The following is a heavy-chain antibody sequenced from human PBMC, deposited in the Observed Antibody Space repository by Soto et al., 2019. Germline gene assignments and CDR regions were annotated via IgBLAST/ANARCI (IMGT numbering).Heavy chain of an antibody. V-gene: IGHV4-34*01. D-gene: IGHD5-12*01. CDR3: ARSLKQVATIRCSSSGPGR. Sequence: SETLSLTCAVYGGSVSGYYWNWIRQPPGKELEWIGEIYDSGGTNYNPSLKSRATMSVDKSKNQFSLKLNSVTAADTAVYYCARSLKQVATIRCSSSGPGRWGQGTLVTVSS. CDR1: GGSVSGYY. J-gene: IGHJ4*02. CDR2: IYDSGGT.